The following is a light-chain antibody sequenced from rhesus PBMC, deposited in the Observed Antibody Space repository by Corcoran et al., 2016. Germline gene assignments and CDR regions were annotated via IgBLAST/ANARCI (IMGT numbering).Light chain of an antibody. CDR3: QHYYRTPWT. J-gene: IGKJ1*01. CDR2: EAS. Sequence: DIQMTQSPSSLSASVGDRVTITCRASQGITNDLAWYQQKPGETPKLLIYEASSLQSGVPYRFSGSGSGTDFTLAISSLQYEDFATYYCQHYYRTPWTFGRGTKVEIK. V-gene: IGKV1-25*01. CDR1: QGITND.